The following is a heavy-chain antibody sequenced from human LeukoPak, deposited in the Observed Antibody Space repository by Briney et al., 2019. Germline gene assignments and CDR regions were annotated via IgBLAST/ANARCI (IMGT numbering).Heavy chain of an antibody. J-gene: IGHJ4*02. CDR3: ARGDQLLYGHFDY. V-gene: IGHV3-48*04. D-gene: IGHD2-2*02. CDR2: ISSSSSTI. Sequence: GGPLRLSCAASGFTFSSYSMNWVRQAPGKGLEWVSYISSSSSTIYYADSVKGRFTISRDNAKNSLYLQMNSLRAEDTAVYYCARGDQLLYGHFDYWGQGTLVTVSS. CDR1: GFTFSSYS.